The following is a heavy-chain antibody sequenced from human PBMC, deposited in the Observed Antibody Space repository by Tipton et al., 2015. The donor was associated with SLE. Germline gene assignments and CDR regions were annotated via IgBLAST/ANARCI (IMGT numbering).Heavy chain of an antibody. CDR2: ISDSGSTI. V-gene: IGHV3-11*01. J-gene: IGHJ4*02. CDR3: ARGGLHKWELRDDY. CDR1: GFTFSGYY. D-gene: IGHD1-26*01. Sequence: AVSGFTFSGYYMSWVRQAPGKGLEWVSYISDSGSTIYYADSVKGRFTISRDNAKNSLYLQMNSLRAEDTAVYYCARGGLHKWELRDDYWGQGTLVIVSS.